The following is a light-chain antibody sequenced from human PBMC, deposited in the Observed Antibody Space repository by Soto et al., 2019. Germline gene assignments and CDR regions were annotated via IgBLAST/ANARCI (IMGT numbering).Light chain of an antibody. Sequence: EIVLTQSPGTLSLSPGERATLSCRASQSISSTYLAWYQQKPGQAPRLLIYGASNRATGIPDRFSGSGSGTDFTLTISRLEPEDFAVYYCQQYGSSSWTFGQGTKWIS. CDR2: GAS. CDR3: QQYGSSSWT. J-gene: IGKJ1*01. CDR1: QSISSTY. V-gene: IGKV3-20*01.